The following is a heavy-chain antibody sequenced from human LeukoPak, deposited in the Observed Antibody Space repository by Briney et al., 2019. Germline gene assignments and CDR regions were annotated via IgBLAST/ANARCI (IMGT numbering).Heavy chain of an antibody. CDR3: ARPRYYDILDAFDI. J-gene: IGHJ3*02. D-gene: IGHD3-9*01. Sequence: ASVKVSCKVSGSTFTNHGISWVRQAPGQGLEWMGWISAYNGNTNYAQKFQGRVTMTRDTSISTAYMELSRLRSDDTAVYYCARPRYYDILDAFDIWGQGTMVTVSS. CDR2: ISAYNGNT. CDR1: GSTFTNHG. V-gene: IGHV1-18*01.